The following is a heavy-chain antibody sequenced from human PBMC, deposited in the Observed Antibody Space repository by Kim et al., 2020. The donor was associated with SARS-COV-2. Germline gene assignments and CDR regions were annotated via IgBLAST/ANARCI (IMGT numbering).Heavy chain of an antibody. J-gene: IGHJ4*02. Sequence: GGSLRLSCAASGFTFSSYAMSWVRQAPGKGLEWVSAISGSGGSTYYADSVKGRFTISRDNSKNTLYLQMNSLRAEDTAVYYCAKDDPLGVTTVTTLDYWGQGTLVTVSS. CDR3: AKDDPLGVTTVTTLDY. CDR1: GFTFSSYA. V-gene: IGHV3-23*01. CDR2: ISGSGGST. D-gene: IGHD4-17*01.